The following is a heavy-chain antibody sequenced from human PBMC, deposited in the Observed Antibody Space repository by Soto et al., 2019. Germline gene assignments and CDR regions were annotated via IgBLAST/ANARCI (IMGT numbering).Heavy chain of an antibody. V-gene: IGHV3-9*01. CDR1: GFTFSNYA. J-gene: IGHJ2*01. CDR3: VKITQASLEKTWYFDV. CDR2: ISWTSDDI. Sequence: EVQLLESGGGLVQPGGSLRLSCAASGFTFSNYAMSWVRQAPGKGLEWVSGISWTSDDIAYADSVKGRFIVSRDNAKKSLHLQMNSLRREDTAFYYCVKITQASLEKTWYFDVWGRGTLVTVSS. D-gene: IGHD1-1*01.